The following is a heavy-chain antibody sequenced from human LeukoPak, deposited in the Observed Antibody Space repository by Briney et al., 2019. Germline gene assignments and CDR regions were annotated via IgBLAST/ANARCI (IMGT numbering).Heavy chain of an antibody. CDR3: ARDTGFPFFDF. CDR2: VNPKSGVT. J-gene: IGHJ4*01. CDR1: GYTFIGYY. V-gene: IGHV1-2*02. Sequence: ASVKVSCKASGYTFIGYYIHWVRQAPGQGLEWMGSVNPKSGVTDYAQKFQGRITLTRDTSSSTAHMELNRLTSDDTAVYYCARDTGFPFFDFWGHGALVTVSS.